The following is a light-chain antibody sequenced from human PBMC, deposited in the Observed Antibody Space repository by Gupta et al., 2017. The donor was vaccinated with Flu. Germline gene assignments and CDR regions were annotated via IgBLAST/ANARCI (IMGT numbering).Light chain of an antibody. CDR1: SSNTGAGYA. CDR3: QSLDTGLGGSV. J-gene: IGLJ3*02. Sequence: QSVLTQPPSVSEAPGQRVTISCTGTSSNTGAGYAVHWYQIVPGTAPKLLIYTDGMRPSGVPDRFSGSRSGASATLAISGLQAEDEADYYCQSLDTGLGGSVFGGGTKLTVL. CDR2: TDG. V-gene: IGLV1-40*01.